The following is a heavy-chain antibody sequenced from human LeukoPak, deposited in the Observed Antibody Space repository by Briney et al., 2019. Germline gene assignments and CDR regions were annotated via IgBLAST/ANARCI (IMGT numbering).Heavy chain of an antibody. J-gene: IGHJ4*02. CDR2: INHSGST. V-gene: IGHV4-34*01. CDR1: GGSFSGYY. Sequence: PSETLSLTCAVYGGSFSGYYWSWIRQPPGKGLEWIGEINHSGSTNYNPSLKSRVTISVDTSKNQFSLKLSSVTAADTAVYYCARVRRYCGGACSRYFDYWGQGTLVTVSS. D-gene: IGHD2-21*01. CDR3: ARVRRYCGGACSRYFDY.